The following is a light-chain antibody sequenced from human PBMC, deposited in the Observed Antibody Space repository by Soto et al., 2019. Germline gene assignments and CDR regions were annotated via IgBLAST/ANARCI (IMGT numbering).Light chain of an antibody. J-gene: IGKJ2*01. CDR2: DAS. CDR1: QSVTNW. CDR3: QQYTAYPYT. V-gene: IGKV1-5*01. Sequence: DIQMTQSPSTLSASVGDRVTITCRASQSVTNWLAWYQQKPGKAPNLLIYDASRLQSGTPSRFSGSGSGTEFTLTISSLQPDDFATYYCQQYTAYPYTFGRGTKLEIK.